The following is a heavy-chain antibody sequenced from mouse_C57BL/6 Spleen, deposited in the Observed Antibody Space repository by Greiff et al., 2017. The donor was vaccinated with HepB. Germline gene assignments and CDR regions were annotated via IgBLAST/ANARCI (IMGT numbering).Heavy chain of an antibody. Sequence: EVQGVESGGGLVQPGGSMKLSCVASGFTFSNYWMNWVRQSPERGLEWVAQIRLKSDNYATHYAESVKGRFTISRDDSKSRVYLQMHNLRAEDTGIYYCTQQAHYYGSSYYFDYWGQGTTLTVSS. D-gene: IGHD1-1*01. V-gene: IGHV6-3*01. CDR1: GFTFSNYW. CDR2: IRLKSDNYAT. J-gene: IGHJ2*01. CDR3: TQQAHYYGSSYYFDY.